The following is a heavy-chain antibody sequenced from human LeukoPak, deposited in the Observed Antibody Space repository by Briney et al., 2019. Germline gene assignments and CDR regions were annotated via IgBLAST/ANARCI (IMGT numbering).Heavy chain of an antibody. V-gene: IGHV1-69*04. D-gene: IGHD6-13*01. CDR3: ARGHSSWTNDAFDI. CDR1: GGTFSSYA. CDR2: IIPILGIA. Sequence: SVKVSCKASGGTFSSYAISWVRQAPGQGLEWMGRIIPILGIANYAQKLQGRVTITADKSTSTAYMELSSLRSEDTAVYYCARGHSSWTNDAFDIWGQGTMVTVSS. J-gene: IGHJ3*02.